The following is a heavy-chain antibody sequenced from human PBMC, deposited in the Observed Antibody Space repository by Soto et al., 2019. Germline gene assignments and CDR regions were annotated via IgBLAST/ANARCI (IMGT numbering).Heavy chain of an antibody. V-gene: IGHV3-11*03. D-gene: IGHD4-17*01. Sequence: PGGSLRLSCAASGFTLSDYYMSWIRQAPGKGLEWISDNSSTGYYTNYAESVKGRFTVSRDSAKNSLNLHMNNLRAEDTALYYCARSPYGDYTRFDYWGRGTLVTVSS. CDR2: NSSTGYYT. CDR3: ARSPYGDYTRFDY. J-gene: IGHJ4*02. CDR1: GFTLSDYY.